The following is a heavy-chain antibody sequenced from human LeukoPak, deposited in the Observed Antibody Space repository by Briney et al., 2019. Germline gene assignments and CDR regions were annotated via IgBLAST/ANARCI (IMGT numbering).Heavy chain of an antibody. CDR3: ARGGCSGGSCYYYYYMDV. V-gene: IGHV1-2*02. J-gene: IGHJ6*03. CDR1: GYTFTGYY. Sequence: GASVKVSCKASGYTFTGYYMHWVRQAPGQGLEWMGWINPNSGGTNYAQKFQGRVTMTRDTSISTAYMELSRLRSDDTAVYYCARGGCSGGSCYYYYYMDVWGKGTTVTVSS. CDR2: INPNSGGT. D-gene: IGHD2-15*01.